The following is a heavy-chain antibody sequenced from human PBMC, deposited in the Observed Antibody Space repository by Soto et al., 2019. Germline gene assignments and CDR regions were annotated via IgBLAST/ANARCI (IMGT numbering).Heavy chain of an antibody. CDR1: GGSVSSGSYN. D-gene: IGHD3-22*01. Sequence: PWETLSLTCTVSGGSVSSGSYNWSWIRQPLGKGLEWIGYIFYSGSTNYNPSLKSRVTISVDTTKKQFSLRLTSVTAADTAVYYCARGNYYASSRYYPPYFQDWGQGTLVTVYS. CDR2: IFYSGST. J-gene: IGHJ1*01. CDR3: ARGNYYASSRYYPPYFQD. V-gene: IGHV4-61*01.